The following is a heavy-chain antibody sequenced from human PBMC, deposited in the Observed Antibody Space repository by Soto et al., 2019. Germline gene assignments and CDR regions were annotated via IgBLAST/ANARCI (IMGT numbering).Heavy chain of an antibody. CDR2: IYYSGST. J-gene: IGHJ6*02. Sequence: QVQLQESGPGLVKPSQTLSLTCTVSGGSISSGDYYWRWIRQPPGKGLEWIGYIYYSGSTYYNPSLKSRITISVDTSKNQFPLKLSPVTAAETAVYYCARASPVVTDVWGQGTTVTFSS. CDR3: ARASPVVTDV. CDR1: GGSISSGDYY. D-gene: IGHD5-18*01. V-gene: IGHV4-30-4*01.